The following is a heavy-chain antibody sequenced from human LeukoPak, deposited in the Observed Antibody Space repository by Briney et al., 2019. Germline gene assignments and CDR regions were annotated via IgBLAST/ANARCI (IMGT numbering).Heavy chain of an antibody. CDR1: GFNCSSDS. CDR3: ASGAYEDHDY. CDR2: VSSSSSDI. V-gene: IGHV3-21*01. J-gene: IGHJ4*02. Sequence: PGGSLRLCCATSGFNCSSDSMKTVPQAPGKGLEWVSPVSSSSSDIDDGDSVKGRFTISRDNAKNSLYPQMHSLRAEDTAVYYCASGAYEDHDYWGQGTLVTVSS. D-gene: IGHD3-22*01.